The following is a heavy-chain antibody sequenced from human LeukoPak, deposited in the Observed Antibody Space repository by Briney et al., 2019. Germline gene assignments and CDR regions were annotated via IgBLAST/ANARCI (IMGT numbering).Heavy chain of an antibody. J-gene: IGHJ5*02. V-gene: IGHV1-8*01. CDR2: MNPNSGNT. CDR3: ARGYVDIVATSYNWFDP. Sequence: EASVKVSCKASGYTFTSYDINWVRQATGQGLEWMGWMNPNSGNTGYAQKFQGRVTMTRNTSISTAYMELSSLRSEDTAVCYCARGYVDIVATSYNWFDPWGQGTLVTVSS. D-gene: IGHD5-12*01. CDR1: GYTFTSYD.